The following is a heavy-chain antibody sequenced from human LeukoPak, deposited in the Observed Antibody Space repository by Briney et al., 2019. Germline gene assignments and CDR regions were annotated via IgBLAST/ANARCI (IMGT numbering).Heavy chain of an antibody. CDR3: ARDFIHRSGEANY. V-gene: IGHV3-48*01. CDR2: ISSSSSTI. Sequence: GGSLRLSCAASGFAFSSYSMNWVRQAPGKGLEWVSYISSSSSTIFYADSVKGRFTISRDNANNSLYLLMNSLRAEDTAMYYCARDFIHRSGEANYWGQGTLVTVSS. J-gene: IGHJ4*02. CDR1: GFAFSSYS. D-gene: IGHD3-22*01.